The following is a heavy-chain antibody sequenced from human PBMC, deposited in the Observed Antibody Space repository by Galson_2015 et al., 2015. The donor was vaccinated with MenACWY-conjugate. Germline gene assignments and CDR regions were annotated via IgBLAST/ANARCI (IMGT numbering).Heavy chain of an antibody. CDR1: GYSFTNYW. CDR3: ARHPPGGRGMDV. J-gene: IGHJ6*02. V-gene: IGHV5-51*01. Sequence: QSGAEVKKPGESLKISCEGSGYSFTNYWIAWVRQMPGKGLEWVGLIDPGDSNIRYSPAFQGRVTISADKSISTAYLQWNSLQASDTAIYYCARHPPGGRGMDVWGQGTTVTVSS. CDR2: IDPGDSNI. D-gene: IGHD1-26*01.